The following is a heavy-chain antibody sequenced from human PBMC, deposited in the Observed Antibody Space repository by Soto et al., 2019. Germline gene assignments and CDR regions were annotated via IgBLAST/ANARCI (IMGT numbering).Heavy chain of an antibody. CDR1: GGSFSGYY. V-gene: IGHV4-34*01. D-gene: IGHD6-13*01. Sequence: PSETLSLTCAVYGGSFSGYYWSWIRQPPGKGLEWIGEINHSGSTNYNPSLKSRVTISVDTSKNQFSLKLSSVTAADTAVYYCARKRGRIAAAGTLYYYYGMDVWGQGTTVTVSS. CDR3: ARKRGRIAAAGTLYYYYGMDV. CDR2: INHSGST. J-gene: IGHJ6*02.